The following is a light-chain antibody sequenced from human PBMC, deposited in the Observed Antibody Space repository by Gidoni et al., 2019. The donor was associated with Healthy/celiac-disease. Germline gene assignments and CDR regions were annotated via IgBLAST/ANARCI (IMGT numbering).Light chain of an antibody. Sequence: DIQMNQSTSSLSASGGDRVTITGRASQSISSYLNWYQQKPGKAPKLLIYASSSLQSGVPSRFSGSGSGTYFTLTILSLQPEDFATYYCQQSYSTPPWTFGQGTKVEIK. CDR3: QQSYSTPPWT. CDR1: QSISSY. J-gene: IGKJ1*01. V-gene: IGKV1-39*01. CDR2: ASS.